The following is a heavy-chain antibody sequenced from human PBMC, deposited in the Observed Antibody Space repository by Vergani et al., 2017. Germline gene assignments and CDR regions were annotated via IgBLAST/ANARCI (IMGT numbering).Heavy chain of an antibody. Sequence: QVQLVESGGGVVQPGRSLRLSCAASGFTFSSYGMHWVRQAPGKGLEWVAVIWIDGSNKYYADSVKGRFTISRDNSKNTLYLQMNSLRAEDTAVYYCARDSLDCSGGSCYPGTFDYWGQGTLVTVSS. CDR1: GFTFSSYG. D-gene: IGHD2-15*01. J-gene: IGHJ4*02. V-gene: IGHV3-33*01. CDR2: IWIDGSNK. CDR3: ARDSLDCSGGSCYPGTFDY.